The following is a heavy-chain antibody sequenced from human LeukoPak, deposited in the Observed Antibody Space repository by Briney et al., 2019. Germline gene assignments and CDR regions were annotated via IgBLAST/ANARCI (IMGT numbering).Heavy chain of an antibody. D-gene: IGHD4-23*01. CDR1: GFTFDDYG. V-gene: IGHV3-20*04. CDR3: AKDHGYGGNSDFDY. Sequence: GGSLRLSCAASGFTFDDYGMSWVRQAPGKGLEWVSGINWNGGSTAYADSVEGRFTISRDNAKNSLYLQMNSLRAEDTALYYCAKDHGYGGNSDFDYWGQGTLVTVSS. J-gene: IGHJ4*02. CDR2: INWNGGST.